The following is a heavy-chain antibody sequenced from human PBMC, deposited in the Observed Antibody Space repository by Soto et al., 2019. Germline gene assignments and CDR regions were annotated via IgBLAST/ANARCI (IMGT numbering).Heavy chain of an antibody. Sequence: SETLSLTCTVSGGSISSGDYYWSWIRQPPGKGLEWIGYIYYSGSTYYNPSLKSRVTISVDTSKNQFSLKLSSVTAADTAVYYCARATDYWYYFDYWGQGTLVTVSS. CDR3: ARATDYWYYFDY. J-gene: IGHJ4*02. CDR2: IYYSGST. D-gene: IGHD2-8*02. CDR1: GGSISSGDYY. V-gene: IGHV4-30-4*01.